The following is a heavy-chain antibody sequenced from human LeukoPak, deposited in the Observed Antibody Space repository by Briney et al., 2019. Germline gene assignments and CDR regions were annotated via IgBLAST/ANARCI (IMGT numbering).Heavy chain of an antibody. D-gene: IGHD2-2*01. CDR2: IYYIGST. CDR3: ATELGSPYCSSTSCYPYYYYMDV. V-gene: IGHV4-39*07. J-gene: IGHJ6*03. Sequence: PTETLSLTCTVSGGSISSSSYYWGWIRQPPGKGLEWIGRIYYIGSTYYNPSLKSRVTISVDTSKNQFSLKLSSVTAADTAVYYCATELGSPYCSSTSCYPYYYYMDVWGKGTTVTVSS. CDR1: GGSISSSSYY.